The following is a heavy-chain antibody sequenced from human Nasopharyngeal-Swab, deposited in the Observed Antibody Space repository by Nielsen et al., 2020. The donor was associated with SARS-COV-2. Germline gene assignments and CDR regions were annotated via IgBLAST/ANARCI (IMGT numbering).Heavy chain of an antibody. V-gene: IGHV3-53*04. CDR2: IYSGGST. J-gene: IGHJ6*02. CDR3: ARDLSLYSSSPSNGMDV. CDR1: GFTISSNY. Sequence: GESLKISCAASGFTISSNYMSWVRQAPGKGLEWVSVIYSGGSTFYADSVEGRFTISRHNSKNTLYLQMNGLRPEDTAIYYCARDLSLYSSSPSNGMDVWGQGTTVTVSS. D-gene: IGHD6-6*01.